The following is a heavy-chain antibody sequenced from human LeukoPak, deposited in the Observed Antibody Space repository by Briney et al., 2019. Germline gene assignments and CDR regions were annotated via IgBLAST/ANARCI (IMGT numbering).Heavy chain of an antibody. J-gene: IGHJ6*03. V-gene: IGHV3-48*01. CDR2: MSDTSSTI. D-gene: IGHD6-6*01. Sequence: GGSLRLSCAASGFTFSNYDMNWVRQAPGKGLEWVSYMSDTSSTIYYADSVKGRFTISRDDSKNTLYLQMNSLKTEDTAVYYCTTADYSSSSFYYYYYMDVWGKGTTVTVSS. CDR1: GFTFSNYD. CDR3: TTADYSSSSFYYYYYMDV.